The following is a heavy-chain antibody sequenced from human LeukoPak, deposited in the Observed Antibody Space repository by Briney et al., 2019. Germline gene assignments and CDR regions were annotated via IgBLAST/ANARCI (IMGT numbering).Heavy chain of an antibody. CDR1: GGSISSYY. CDR3: ARDPSRITGTGYWFDP. CDR2: IYTSGST. D-gene: IGHD1-20*01. J-gene: IGHJ5*02. V-gene: IGHV4-4*07. Sequence: SETLSLTCTVSGGSISSYYWSWIRQPAGKGLEWIGRIYTSGSTNYNPSLKSRVTMSVDTSKNQFSLKLSSVTAADTAVYYCARDPSRITGTGYWFDPWGQGTLVTVSS.